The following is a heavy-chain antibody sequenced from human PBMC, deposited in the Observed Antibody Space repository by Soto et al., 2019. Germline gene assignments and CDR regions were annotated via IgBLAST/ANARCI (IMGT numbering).Heavy chain of an antibody. CDR1: GFAFTHVW. CDR2: IKRKIDGETT. V-gene: IGHV3-15*01. D-gene: IGHD2-2*01. CDR3: AADRYCSSNTCPGAFDI. Sequence: EVQLLESGGDLAEPGGSLRLSCAASGFAFTHVWMTWVRQAPGRGLEWVGRIKRKIDGETTNYAAPVKGRFTISRYDSKTTLYLQMNSLKTVDSAVYYCAADRYCSSNTCPGAFDIWGQGTTV. J-gene: IGHJ3*02.